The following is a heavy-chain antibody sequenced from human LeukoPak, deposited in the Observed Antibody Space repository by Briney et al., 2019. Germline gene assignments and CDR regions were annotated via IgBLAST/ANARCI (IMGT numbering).Heavy chain of an antibody. J-gene: IGHJ5*02. V-gene: IGHV4-59*01. CDR3: ARGPYKAQLGDT. CDR2: IYYSGST. CDR1: GGSISSNY. Sequence: SETLSLTCTVSGGSISSNYWSWIRQPPGKGLEWIGYIYYSGSTNYNPSLKNRVTISLDTPKSQFSLKLSSVTAADTAVYYCARGPYKAQLGDTWGQGTLVTVSS. D-gene: IGHD1-1*01.